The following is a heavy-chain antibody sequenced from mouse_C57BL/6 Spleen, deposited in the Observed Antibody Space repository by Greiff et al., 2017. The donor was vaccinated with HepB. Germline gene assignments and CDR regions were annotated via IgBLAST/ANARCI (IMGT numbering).Heavy chain of an antibody. CDR2: IHPNSGST. Sequence: QVQLQQPGAELVKPGASVKLSCKASGYTFTSYWMHWVKQRPGQGLEWIGMIHPNSGSTNYNEKFKSKATLTVDKSSSTAYMQLSSLTSEDSAVYYCAKSLITTLVAPYWYFDVWGTGPTVTVSS. D-gene: IGHD1-1*01. CDR1: GYTFTSYW. V-gene: IGHV1-64*01. J-gene: IGHJ1*03. CDR3: AKSLITTLVAPYWYFDV.